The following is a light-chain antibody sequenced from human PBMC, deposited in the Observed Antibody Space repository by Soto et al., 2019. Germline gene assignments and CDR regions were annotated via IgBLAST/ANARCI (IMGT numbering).Light chain of an antibody. J-gene: IGKJ5*01. CDR2: GAS. Sequence: ERVMTQSPATLSVSPGERATLSCRASQSVGSNLAWYQQKPGQAPRLLIYGASSRATGIPARFSGSGSGTEFTLTISSLQSEDFATYYCQQLHDYPITFGQGTRLEI. CDR3: QQLHDYPIT. V-gene: IGKV3D-15*01. CDR1: QSVGSN.